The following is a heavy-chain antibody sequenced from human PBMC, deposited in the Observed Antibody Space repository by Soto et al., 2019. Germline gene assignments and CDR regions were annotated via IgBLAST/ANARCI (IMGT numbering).Heavy chain of an antibody. D-gene: IGHD3-16*01. CDR2: ISYSGST. CDR1: GGSFGGYY. V-gene: IGHV4-34*01. J-gene: IGHJ4*02. CDR3: ARGVIMMIAVQGDPPDQDYFDS. Sequence: SETLSLTCAVYGGSFGGYYWTWIRQSPGKGLEWIGEISYSGSTNYNPSLKSRLTISVDTSKNQFSLKLRSVTAADTAVYYCARGVIMMIAVQGDPPDQDYFDSWGPGTMITFST.